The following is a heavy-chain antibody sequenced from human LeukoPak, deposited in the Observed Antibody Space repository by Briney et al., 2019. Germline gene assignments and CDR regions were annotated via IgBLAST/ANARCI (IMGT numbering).Heavy chain of an antibody. D-gene: IGHD2-15*01. CDR2: INHSGST. V-gene: IGHV4-34*01. CDR3: AGLGYCSGGSCYSHSRYYYGMDV. Sequence: SETLSLTRAVYGGSFSGYYWSWIRQPPGKGLEWIGEINHSGSTNYNPSLKSRVTISVDTSKNQFSLKLSSVTAADTAVYYCAGLGYCSGGSCYSHSRYYYGMDVWGKGTTVTVSS. J-gene: IGHJ6*04. CDR1: GGSFSGYY.